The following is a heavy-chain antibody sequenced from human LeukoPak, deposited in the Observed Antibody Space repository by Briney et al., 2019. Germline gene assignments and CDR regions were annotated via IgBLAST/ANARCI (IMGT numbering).Heavy chain of an antibody. CDR3: ARNPYGTGQFDP. V-gene: IGHV1-8*01. CDR2: MSPNNGKT. D-gene: IGHD2-8*02. CDR1: GYTFTTYD. J-gene: IGHJ5*02. Sequence: ASVKVSCKASGYTFTTYDINWVRQATGRGLEWMGWMSPNNGKTSYAQKFQGRVTMTRDTSINTAYMELSSLTSEDTAVYYCARNPYGTGQFDPWGQGILVTVSS.